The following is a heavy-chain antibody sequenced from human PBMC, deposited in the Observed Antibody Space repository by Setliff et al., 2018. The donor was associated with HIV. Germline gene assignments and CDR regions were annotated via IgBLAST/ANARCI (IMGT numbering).Heavy chain of an antibody. D-gene: IGHD3-3*01. Sequence: GESLRLSCAASGFTVSSNYMSWVRQAPGKGLEWVSVIYSGGSTYYADSVKGRFTISRDNSKNTLYLQMNSLRAEDTAVYYCARGLRFLEWLYAFDIWGQGTMVTVSS. CDR1: GFTVSSNY. J-gene: IGHJ3*02. CDR3: ARGLRFLEWLYAFDI. CDR2: IYSGGST. V-gene: IGHV3-66*02.